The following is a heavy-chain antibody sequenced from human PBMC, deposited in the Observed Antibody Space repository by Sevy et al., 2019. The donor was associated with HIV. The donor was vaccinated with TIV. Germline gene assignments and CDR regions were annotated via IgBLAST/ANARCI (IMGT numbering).Heavy chain of an antibody. CDR2: IYYNGHI. CDR1: GGSITSLY. Sequence: SETLSLTCTVSGGSITSLYWNWIRQPPGKGLEWIANIYYNGHINYNPSLKSRVTLSLDTSKNQFSLRLSSVTAADTAMYYCGGENERDRGYSWGQGTLVTVSS. V-gene: IGHV4-59*08. J-gene: IGHJ4*02. CDR3: GGENERDRGYS.